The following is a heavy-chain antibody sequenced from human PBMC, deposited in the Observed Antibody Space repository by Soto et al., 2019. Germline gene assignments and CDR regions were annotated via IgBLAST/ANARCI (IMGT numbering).Heavy chain of an antibody. CDR3: ARGLGSSYYYYGMDV. J-gene: IGHJ6*02. V-gene: IGHV3-30-3*01. Sequence: GGSLRLSCAASGFTFSSYAMHWVRQAPGKGLEWVAVISYDGSNKYYADSVKGRFTISRDNSKNTLYLQMNSLRAEDTAVYYCARGLGSSYYYYGMDVWGQGSTVTVSS. CDR1: GFTFSSYA. D-gene: IGHD1-26*01. CDR2: ISYDGSNK.